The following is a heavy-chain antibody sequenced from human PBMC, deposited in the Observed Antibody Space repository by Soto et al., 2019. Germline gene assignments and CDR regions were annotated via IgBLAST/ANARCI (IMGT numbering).Heavy chain of an antibody. Sequence: HITLTESGPTLVKPTQTLTLTCTYSGFSLRTTGVGVGWVRQPPGKALEWLAIIYWNDDKHYSPSLKSRFTLSXDISKSQVVLTMTNMDPVDTATYYCAHTWGLPFDYWGQGTLVIVSS. V-gene: IGHV2-5*01. D-gene: IGHD3-16*01. J-gene: IGHJ4*02. CDR3: AHTWGLPFDY. CDR2: IYWNDDK. CDR1: GFSLRTTGVG.